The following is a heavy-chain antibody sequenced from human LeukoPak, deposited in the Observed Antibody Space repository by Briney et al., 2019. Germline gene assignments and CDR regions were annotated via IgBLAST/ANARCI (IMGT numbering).Heavy chain of an antibody. D-gene: IGHD2/OR15-2a*01. CDR3: AREKNKYDY. Sequence: ASVKVSCKVSGYTLTELSMHWVRQAPGQGLEWMGWISAYNGNTNYAQKLQGRVTMTTDTSTSTAYMELRSLRSDDTAVYYCAREKNKYDYWGQGTLVTVSS. J-gene: IGHJ4*02. CDR1: GYTLTELS. CDR2: ISAYNGNT. V-gene: IGHV1-18*01.